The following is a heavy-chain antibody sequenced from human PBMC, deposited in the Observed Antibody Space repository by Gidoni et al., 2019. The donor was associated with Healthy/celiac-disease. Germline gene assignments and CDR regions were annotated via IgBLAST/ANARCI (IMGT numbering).Heavy chain of an antibody. V-gene: IGHV4-39*01. CDR3: ARYYGSGVYYFDY. CDR2: ISYSGST. CDR1: GGSISSSSYY. J-gene: IGHJ4*02. Sequence: QLQLQESGPGLVKPSETLSLTCTVSGGSISSSSYYWGWIRQPPGKGLEWIGSISYSGSTYYNPSLKSRVTISVDTSKNQFSLKLSSVTAADTAVYYCARYYGSGVYYFDYWGQGTLVTVSS. D-gene: IGHD3-10*01.